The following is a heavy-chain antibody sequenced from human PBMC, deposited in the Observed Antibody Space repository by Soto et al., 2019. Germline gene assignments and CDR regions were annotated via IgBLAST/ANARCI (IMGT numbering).Heavy chain of an antibody. CDR3: ARSCNRIWTRGYFDS. Sequence: PGESLKTSCKGSGYNFTNYWIGWVRQMPGKGLKWMGIIYPGDSNARNSPSCQGQDTTSADKTISTGDQQWSSLKASNTAVYYCARSCNRIWTRGYFDSWGQGTLVTVSS. J-gene: IGHJ4*02. CDR1: GYNFTNYW. CDR2: IYPGDSNA. V-gene: IGHV5-51*01. D-gene: IGHD1-1*01.